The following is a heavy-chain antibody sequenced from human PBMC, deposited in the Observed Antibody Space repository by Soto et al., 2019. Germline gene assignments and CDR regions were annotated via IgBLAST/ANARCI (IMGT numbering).Heavy chain of an antibody. V-gene: IGHV3-30*18. D-gene: IGHD6-6*01. CDR1: GFTFSSYG. Sequence: QVQLVESGGGVVQPGRSLRLSCAASGFTFSSYGMHWVRQAPGKGLEWVAVISYDGSNKYYADSVKGRFTISRDNSKNTLYLQMNSLRAEDTAVYYCAKDRGDSSSPHFDYWGQGTLVTVSS. CDR3: AKDRGDSSSPHFDY. J-gene: IGHJ4*02. CDR2: ISYDGSNK.